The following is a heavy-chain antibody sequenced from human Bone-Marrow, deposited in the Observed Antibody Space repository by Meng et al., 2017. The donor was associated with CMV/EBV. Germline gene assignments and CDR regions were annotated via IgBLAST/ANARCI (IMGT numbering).Heavy chain of an antibody. CDR1: WFSFSTSGVG. CDR3: AHITPRPGWIAY. CDR2: IYWDDYK. D-gene: IGHD6-6*01. Sequence: QIPLKECGPALAKPTQILTLTCTFSWFSFSTSGVGVGWIRQPPGKALEWLALIYWDDYKRYSPSLKSRLTITKDTSKNQVVFTMTNMDPVDTATYYCAHITPRPGWIAYWGQGTLVTVSS. V-gene: IGHV2-5*02. J-gene: IGHJ4*02.